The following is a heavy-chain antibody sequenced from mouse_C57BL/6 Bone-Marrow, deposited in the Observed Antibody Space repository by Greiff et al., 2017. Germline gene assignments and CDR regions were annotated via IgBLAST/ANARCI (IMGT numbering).Heavy chain of an antibody. V-gene: IGHV1-55*01. J-gene: IGHJ3*01. Sequence: VQLQQPGAELVKPGASVKMSCKASGYTFTSYWITWVKQRPGQGLEWIGDIYPGSGSTNYNEKFEGKATLTVDTSSSTAYMQLSSLTSEDYAVYYCAATRIAYWGQGTLVTVSA. CDR3: AATRIAY. CDR2: IYPGSGST. D-gene: IGHD6-1*01. CDR1: GYTFTSYW.